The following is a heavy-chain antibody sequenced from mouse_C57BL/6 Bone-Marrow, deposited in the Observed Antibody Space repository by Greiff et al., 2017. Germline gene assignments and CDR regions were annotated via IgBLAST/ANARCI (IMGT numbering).Heavy chain of an antibody. D-gene: IGHD4-1*01. CDR2: IYPRSGNT. J-gene: IGHJ3*01. CDR3: ARCWDSFAY. V-gene: IGHV1-81*01. CDR1: GYTFTSYG. Sequence: QVQLQQSGAELARPGASVKLSCKASGYTFTSYGISWVKQRTGQGLEWIGEIYPRSGNTYYNEKFKGKATLTADKSSSTAYMGLRSLTSEDSAVYFCARCWDSFAYWGQGTLVTVSA.